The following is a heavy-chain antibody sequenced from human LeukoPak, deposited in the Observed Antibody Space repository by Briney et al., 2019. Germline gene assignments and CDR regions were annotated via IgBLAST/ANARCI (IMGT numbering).Heavy chain of an antibody. Sequence: GGSLRLSCAASGFTFSSYRMNWVRRAPGKGLEWVSSISSSSSYVYYADSVKGRFTISRDNAKNSLYLQMNSLRAEDTAVYYCAREGSGVAGHFDYWGQGTLVTVSS. CDR1: GFTFSSYR. CDR3: AREGSGVAGHFDY. J-gene: IGHJ4*02. V-gene: IGHV3-21*01. D-gene: IGHD6-19*01. CDR2: ISSSSSYV.